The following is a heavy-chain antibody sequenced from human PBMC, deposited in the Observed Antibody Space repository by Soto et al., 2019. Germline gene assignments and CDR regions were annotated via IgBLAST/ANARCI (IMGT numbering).Heavy chain of an antibody. CDR2: IYHSGST. CDR3: ATGGCNCRGGSGPFYHA. Sequence: QVQLQESGPGLVKPSETLSLTSTVSGDSIISNNWWPWVRQTPGKGLAWNGEIYHSGSTNYNPSLKCRGTLSLDNSKDHVSLSLTFITAADTAVYYCATGGCNCRGGSGPFYHAWGQGTVVTASS. J-gene: IGHJ5*02. D-gene: IGHD2-15*01. V-gene: IGHV4-4*02. CDR1: GDSIISNNW.